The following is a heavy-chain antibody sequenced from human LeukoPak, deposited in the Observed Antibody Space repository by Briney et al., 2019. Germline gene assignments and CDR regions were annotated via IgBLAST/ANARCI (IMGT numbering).Heavy chain of an antibody. J-gene: IGHJ6*02. CDR2: ISAYNGNT. Sequence: ASVKVSCKASGGTFSSYGISWVRQAPGQGLEWMGWISAYNGNTNYAQKLQGRVTMTTDTSTSTAYMELRSLRSDDTAVYYCASSSWYPRVGMDVWGQGTTVTVSS. CDR3: ASSSWYPRVGMDV. V-gene: IGHV1-18*01. CDR1: GGTFSSYG. D-gene: IGHD6-13*01.